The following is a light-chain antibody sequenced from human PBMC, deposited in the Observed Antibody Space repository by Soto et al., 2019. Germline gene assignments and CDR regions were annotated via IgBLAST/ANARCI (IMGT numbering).Light chain of an antibody. CDR2: DTY. CDR3: QQRTDWPT. J-gene: IGKJ4*01. Sequence: EIVLTQSPGTLSLSPGESATLSCRASQSVSHFLAWYQQKPGQAPRLLIYDTYSRATGIPGRFSGSGSGTDLTFTNASLEPDYSRVYYCQQRTDWPTFGGGTKVEI. V-gene: IGKV3-11*01. CDR1: QSVSHF.